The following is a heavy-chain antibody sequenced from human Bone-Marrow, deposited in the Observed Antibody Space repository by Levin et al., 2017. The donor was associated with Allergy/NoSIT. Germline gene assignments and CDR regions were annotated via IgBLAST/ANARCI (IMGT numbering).Heavy chain of an antibody. D-gene: IGHD6-19*01. V-gene: IGHV3-30*18. CDR2: ITWDGTYK. J-gene: IGHJ4*02. CDR1: GFTFMSYG. Sequence: PGGSLRLSCAASGFTFMSYGMHWVRQAPGKGLEWVALITWDGTYKYYADSVKGRFTISRDDSKNTVYLQMNSLRADDTAVYYCAKCMEALSGPIDFWGQGSLVTVSS. CDR3: AKCMEALSGPIDF.